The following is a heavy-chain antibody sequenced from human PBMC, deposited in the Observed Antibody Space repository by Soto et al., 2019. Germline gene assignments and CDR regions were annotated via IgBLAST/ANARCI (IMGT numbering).Heavy chain of an antibody. Sequence: EVQLVESGGGLVQPGGSLRLSCAASGFTFSNYWMYWVRQAPGKGLEWVSRINSDGSVSSHADSVKGRLTISRDNVKNTLSMDMDSLRAEDTAVYYCARGDCVGGTCYSLAGSFYYYMDVWGKGTTVTVFS. J-gene: IGHJ6*03. V-gene: IGHV3-74*02. CDR2: INSDGSVS. CDR1: GFTFSNYW. D-gene: IGHD2-15*01. CDR3: ARGDCVGGTCYSLAGSFYYYMDV.